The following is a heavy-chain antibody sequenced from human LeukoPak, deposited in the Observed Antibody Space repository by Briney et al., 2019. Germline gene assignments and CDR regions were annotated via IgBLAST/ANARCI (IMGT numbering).Heavy chain of an antibody. V-gene: IGHV4-59*01. D-gene: IGHD5-12*01. J-gene: IGHJ4*02. CDR3: ARECGYSGYAPLDF. Sequence: PSETLSLTCTGSGGSISRYYLSWIQQPPAKGLAGIGYIYYSGSTNYNPSLKSRVTISVDTSKNQFSLRLSSVTAADTAVYYCARECGYSGYAPLDFWGQGTLVTVSS. CDR1: GGSISRYY. CDR2: IYYSGST.